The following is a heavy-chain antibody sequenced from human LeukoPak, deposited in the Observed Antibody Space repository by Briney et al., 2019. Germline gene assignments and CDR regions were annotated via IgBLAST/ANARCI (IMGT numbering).Heavy chain of an antibody. J-gene: IGHJ4*02. V-gene: IGHV1-24*01. Sequence: GASVTVSFKVSGYTLTELSMHWVRQAPGKGLEWMGGFDPEDGETIYEQKFQGRVTMTEDTSTDTAYMELSRLRSDDTAVYYCARGLPDQDYDYVWGSYRLAFWGQGTLVTVSS. CDR3: ARGLPDQDYDYVWGSYRLAF. D-gene: IGHD3-16*02. CDR2: FDPEDGET. CDR1: GYTLTELS.